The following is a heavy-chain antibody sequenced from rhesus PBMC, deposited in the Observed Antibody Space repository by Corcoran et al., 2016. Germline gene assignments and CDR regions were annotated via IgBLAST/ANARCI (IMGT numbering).Heavy chain of an antibody. CDR2: ISYDGSNK. Sequence: EVQLVESGGGLVQSGGSLRLSCAASGFTFSSYGMHWVRQATGQGVEWVAVISYDGSNKYYADSVKDRITISRDNSKNMLYLQMNDLKLEDTAVYYCVSVVVSATPLIDYWGQGVLITVSS. J-gene: IGHJ4*01. D-gene: IGHD2-8*01. V-gene: IGHV3-54*02. CDR1: GFTFSSYG. CDR3: VSVVVSATPLIDY.